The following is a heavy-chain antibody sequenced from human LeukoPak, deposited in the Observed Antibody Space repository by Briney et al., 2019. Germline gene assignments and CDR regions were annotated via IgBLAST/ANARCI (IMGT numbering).Heavy chain of an antibody. V-gene: IGHV1-46*01. CDR1: GFTFSSYA. Sequence: GRSLRLSCAASGFTFSSYAVHWVRQAPGQGLEWMGIINPSGGSTSYAQKFQGRVTMTRDTSTSTVYMELSSLRSEDTAVYYCARGLLWFGVSYYYYMDVWGKGTTVTISS. J-gene: IGHJ6*03. CDR3: ARGLLWFGVSYYYYMDV. D-gene: IGHD3-10*01. CDR2: INPSGGST.